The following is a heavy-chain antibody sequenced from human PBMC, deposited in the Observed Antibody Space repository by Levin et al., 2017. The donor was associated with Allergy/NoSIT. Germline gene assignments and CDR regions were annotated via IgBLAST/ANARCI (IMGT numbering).Heavy chain of an antibody. D-gene: IGHD1-26*01. J-gene: IGHJ4*02. Sequence: PGGSLRLSCAASGFTFSSYGMHWVRQAPGKGLEWVAVISYDGSNKYYADSVKGRFTISRDNSKNTLYLQMNSLRAEDTAVYYCAKDTTPTYSGSYIGDPVDYWGQGTLVTVSS. CDR1: GFTFSSYG. V-gene: IGHV3-30*18. CDR2: ISYDGSNK. CDR3: AKDTTPTYSGSYIGDPVDY.